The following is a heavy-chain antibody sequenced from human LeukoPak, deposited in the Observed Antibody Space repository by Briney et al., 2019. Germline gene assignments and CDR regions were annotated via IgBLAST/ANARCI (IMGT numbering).Heavy chain of an antibody. CDR2: ISGSGGST. CDR1: GFTFFSYT. D-gene: IGHD4-23*01. J-gene: IGHJ4*02. V-gene: IGHV3-23*01. Sequence: GGSLRLSCAASGFTFFSYTMNWVRQAPGKGLEWVSAISGSGGSTYYADSVKGRFTISRDNSKNTLYLQMNSLRAEDTAVYYCAKEDYGGVSPFDYWGQGTLVTVSS. CDR3: AKEDYGGVSPFDY.